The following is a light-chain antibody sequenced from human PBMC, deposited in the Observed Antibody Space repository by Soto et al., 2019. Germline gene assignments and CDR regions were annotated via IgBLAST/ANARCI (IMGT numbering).Light chain of an antibody. J-gene: IGKJ4*01. CDR1: QSISSS. CDR3: QQRSNWFT. V-gene: IGKV3-11*01. Sequence: EIVLTQSPATLSLSPGERATLSCRASQSISSSLAWYQQKPGQDPRLLINDAANRATGIPARFSGSGSGTDVTLTISSREPEDFAVYYCQQRSNWFTFGGGTKVDIK. CDR2: DAA.